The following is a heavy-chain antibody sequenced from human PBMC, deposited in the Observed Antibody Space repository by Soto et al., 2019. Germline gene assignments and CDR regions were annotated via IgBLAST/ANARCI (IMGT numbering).Heavy chain of an antibody. CDR1: GGSISSYY. CDR2: IYYSGST. CDR3: ARAPRGNYGYPSYFDY. D-gene: IGHD3-10*01. Sequence: SETLSLTCTVSGGSISSYYWSWIRQPPGRGLEWIGYIYYSGSTNYNPSLKSRVTISVDTSKNQFSLKLSSVTAADTAVYYCARAPRGNYGYPSYFDYWGQGTLVTVSS. V-gene: IGHV4-59*01. J-gene: IGHJ4*02.